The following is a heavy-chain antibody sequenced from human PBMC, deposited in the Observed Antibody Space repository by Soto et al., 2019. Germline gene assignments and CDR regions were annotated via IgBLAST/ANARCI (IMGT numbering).Heavy chain of an antibody. D-gene: IGHD3-16*02. J-gene: IGHJ4*02. CDR1: GYTFTSYG. V-gene: IGHV1-18*01. CDR3: ARVMIRFGGVIVIGGYFDY. CDR2: IGAYNGNT. Sequence: QVQLVQSGAEVKKPGASVKVSCKASGYTFTSYGISWVRQAPGQGLEWMGWIGAYNGNTNYAQKLQGRVTMTTDTATSTAYMELRSRRSDDTAVYYCARVMIRFGGVIVIGGYFDYWGQGTLVTVSS.